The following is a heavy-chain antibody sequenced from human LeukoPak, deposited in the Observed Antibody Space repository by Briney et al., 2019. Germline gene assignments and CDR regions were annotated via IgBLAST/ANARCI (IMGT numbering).Heavy chain of an antibody. D-gene: IGHD3-22*01. Sequence: PGGSLRLSCAASGFTFSDYTMNWVRQAPGKGLEWVSSISSGGTYKYYADSVKGRFTISRDNAKNSLFLQINSLRAEDTAVYYCANGGTYSSGPWGQGTLVTVSS. J-gene: IGHJ5*02. CDR2: ISSGGTYK. CDR1: GFTFSDYT. V-gene: IGHV3-21*01. CDR3: ANGGTYSSGP.